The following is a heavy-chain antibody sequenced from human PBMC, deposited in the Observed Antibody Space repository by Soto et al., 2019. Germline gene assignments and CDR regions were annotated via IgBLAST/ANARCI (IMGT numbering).Heavy chain of an antibody. Sequence: PSETLSLTCTVSGVSITDYHWSWIRQSPGRGLEWIGYIFSRGTPNYNPSLKSRVTISVDTSRNQFSLKLNSLTAADPAMYFCAKRFGDYVGWFDPWGQGALVTVSS. CDR1: GVSITDYH. D-gene: IGHD4-17*01. J-gene: IGHJ5*02. CDR2: IFSRGTP. V-gene: IGHV4-59*01. CDR3: AKRFGDYVGWFDP.